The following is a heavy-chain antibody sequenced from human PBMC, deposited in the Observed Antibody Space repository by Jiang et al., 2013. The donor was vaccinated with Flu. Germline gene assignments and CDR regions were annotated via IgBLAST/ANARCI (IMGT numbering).Heavy chain of an antibody. J-gene: IGHJ4*02. CDR2: ISAYNGNT. V-gene: IGHV1-18*01. CDR1: GYAFTSYG. CDR3: ARDRVVQGAKPSLFDY. Sequence: SGAEVKKPGASVKVSCKASGYAFTSYGISWVRQAPGQGLEWMGWISAYNGNTNYAQKLQGRVTMTTDTSTSTAYMELRSLRSDDTAVYYCARDRVVQGAKPSLFDYWGQGTLVTVSS. D-gene: IGHD3-10*01.